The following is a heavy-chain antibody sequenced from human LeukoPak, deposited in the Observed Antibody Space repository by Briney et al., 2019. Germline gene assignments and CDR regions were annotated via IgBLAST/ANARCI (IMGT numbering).Heavy chain of an antibody. Sequence: GESLQIYCKGSGYTFTSYWLGWVRQLPGKGVEWMGIIYPGESDTRYSPSCEGQVTISADKTNSTTYLERSSLEASDPAMYYCAKYYEFSGSSGVCFDYWGQGTLVTVSS. CDR3: AKYYEFSGSSGVCFDY. CDR2: IYPGESDT. V-gene: IGHV5-51*01. CDR1: GYTFTSYW. D-gene: IGHD3-3*01. J-gene: IGHJ4*02.